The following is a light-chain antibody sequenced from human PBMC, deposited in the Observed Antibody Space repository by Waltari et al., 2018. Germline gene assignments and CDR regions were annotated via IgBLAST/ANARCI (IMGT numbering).Light chain of an antibody. CDR2: DVS. CDR1: SNDVGGYDS. V-gene: IGLV2-14*01. Sequence: QSALTQPASVSGSPGQSVTIFCTGTSNDVGGYDSVSWYQEHPGHAPRLIIYDVSDRPSGVSDRFSGSKSGNTASLTISGLQAEDEADYYCASQSSNNVVLFGGGTKLTVL. CDR3: ASQSSNNVVL. J-gene: IGLJ3*02.